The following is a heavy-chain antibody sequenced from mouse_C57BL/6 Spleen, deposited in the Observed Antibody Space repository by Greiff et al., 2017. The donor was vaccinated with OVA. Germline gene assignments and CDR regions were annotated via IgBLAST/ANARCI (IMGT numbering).Heavy chain of an antibody. D-gene: IGHD5-5*01. CDR1: GYAFTNYL. CDR3: ARGDYLNTLDY. V-gene: IGHV1-54*01. CDR2: INPGSGGT. Sequence: VKLMESGAELVRPGTSVKVSCKASGYAFTNYLIEWVQQRPGQGLEWIGVINPGSGGTNYNEKFKGKATMIADKSSSTASMQLSSLTSADSAVYFCARGDYLNTLDYWGQGTTLTVSS. J-gene: IGHJ2*01.